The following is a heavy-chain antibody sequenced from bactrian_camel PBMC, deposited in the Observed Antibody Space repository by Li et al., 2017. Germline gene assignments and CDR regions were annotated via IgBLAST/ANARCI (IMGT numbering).Heavy chain of an antibody. J-gene: IGHJ4*01. D-gene: IGHD1*01. V-gene: IGHV3S40*01. CDR2: INSGGTST. Sequence: VQLVESGGGLVQPGGSLRLSCEASGFTGFPFSRNTMSWVRQAPGKGLEWVSAINSGGTSTFYTDSVKGRFTISQDNAENMVYLQMNDLKPEDIAMYYCAADLPLGNGDWEDGRFTYWGQGTQVTVS. CDR1: GFTGFPFSRNT. CDR3: AADLPLGNGDWEDGRFTY.